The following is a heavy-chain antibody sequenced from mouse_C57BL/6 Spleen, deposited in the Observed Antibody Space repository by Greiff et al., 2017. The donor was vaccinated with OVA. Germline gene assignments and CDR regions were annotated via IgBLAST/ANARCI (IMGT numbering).Heavy chain of an antibody. D-gene: IGHD2-2*01. J-gene: IGHJ3*01. CDR2: IDPSDSYT. CDR1: GYTFTSYW. V-gene: IGHV1-50*01. CDR3: ARWVVTRGFGY. Sequence: QVQLQQPGAELVKPGASVKLSCKASGYTFTSYWMQWVKQRPGQGLEWIGEIDPSDSYTNYNQKFKGKATLTVDTSSSTAYMQLSRLTSEDSAVDYCARWVVTRGFGYWGQGTLVTVSA.